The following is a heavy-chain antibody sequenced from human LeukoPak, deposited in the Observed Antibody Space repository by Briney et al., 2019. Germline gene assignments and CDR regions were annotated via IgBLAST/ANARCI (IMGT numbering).Heavy chain of an antibody. Sequence: SETLSLTCAVYGGSFSDYYWSWIRQPPGKGLEWIGEINHSGSTNYNPSLKSRVTISVDTSKNQFSLKLSSVTAADTAVYYCARDNWNYLRTYSFDYWGQGTLVTVSS. CDR1: GGSFSDYY. CDR3: ARDNWNYLRTYSFDY. V-gene: IGHV4-34*01. D-gene: IGHD1-1*01. CDR2: INHSGST. J-gene: IGHJ4*02.